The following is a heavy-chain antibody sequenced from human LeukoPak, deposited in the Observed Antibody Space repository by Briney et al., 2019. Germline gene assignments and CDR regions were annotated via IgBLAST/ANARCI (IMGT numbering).Heavy chain of an antibody. J-gene: IGHJ4*02. CDR2: IVPIFGIA. D-gene: IGHD5-18*01. CDR1: GGTFSSYA. CDR3: ARDLDCYGYLDYFDY. V-gene: IGHV1-69*04. Sequence: SVKVSCKASGGTFSSYAISWVRQAPGQGLEWMGRIVPIFGIANYAQKFQGRVTITADKSTSTAYMELSSLRSEDTAVYYCARDLDCYGYLDYFDYWGQGTLVTVSS.